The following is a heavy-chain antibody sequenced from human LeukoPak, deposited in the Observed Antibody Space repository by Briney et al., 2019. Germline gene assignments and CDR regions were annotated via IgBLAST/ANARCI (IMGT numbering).Heavy chain of an antibody. CDR3: ARAGGKTMNYYYMDV. CDR2: MNPDSGNT. J-gene: IGHJ6*03. V-gene: IGHV1-8*03. Sequence: ASVKVSCKASGYTFTSYDINWVRQATGQGLEWMGWMNPDSGNTGYAQKFQGRVTITRNTSISTAYMELSSLRSEDTAVYYCARAGGKTMNYYYMDVWGKGTTVTVSS. D-gene: IGHD3-22*01. CDR1: GYTFTSYD.